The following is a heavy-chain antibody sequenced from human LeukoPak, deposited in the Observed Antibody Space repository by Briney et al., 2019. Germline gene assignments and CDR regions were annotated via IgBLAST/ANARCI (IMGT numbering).Heavy chain of an antibody. CDR2: ISYSGST. J-gene: IGHJ6*03. CDR3: ARGDYYMDV. CDR1: GGSISSGPYY. Sequence: PSQTLSLTCTVSGGSISSGPYYWTWIRQHLGKDLEWIGYISYSGSTDYNPSLRSRITISVDTSKNQFSLKLSSVTVADSAVYYCARGDYYMDVWGKGTTVTVSS. V-gene: IGHV4-31*03.